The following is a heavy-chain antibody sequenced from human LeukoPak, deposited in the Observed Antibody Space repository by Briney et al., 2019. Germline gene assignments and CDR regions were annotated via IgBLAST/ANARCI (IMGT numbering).Heavy chain of an antibody. CDR2: ISHSGST. Sequence: ASETLSLTCTVSGASISSRSNYWGWIRQPPGKGLEWIGEISHSGSTNYNPSLKSRVTVLVDTSKSQFSLKLSSVTAADTAVYYCARVEIGPSGNVIDYWGQGTLVTVSS. J-gene: IGHJ4*02. D-gene: IGHD3/OR15-3a*01. CDR3: ARVEIGPSGNVIDY. V-gene: IGHV4-39*07. CDR1: GASISSRSNY.